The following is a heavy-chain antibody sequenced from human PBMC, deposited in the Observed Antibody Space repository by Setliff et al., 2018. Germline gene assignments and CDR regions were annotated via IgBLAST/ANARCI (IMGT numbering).Heavy chain of an antibody. Sequence: GASVKVSCKTSGYTFTDYYIHWVRQAPGQGLEWMGWINPNGGSTNYAQRFQGRLTVTRDTSISTAYMELSRLRHDDPAVYYCARDASSVIRFLEWSHKDYYFMDVWVNGTTVTVSS. CDR2: INPNGGST. D-gene: IGHD3-3*01. CDR3: ARDASSVIRFLEWSHKDYYFMDV. V-gene: IGHV1-2*02. J-gene: IGHJ6*03. CDR1: GYTFTDYY.